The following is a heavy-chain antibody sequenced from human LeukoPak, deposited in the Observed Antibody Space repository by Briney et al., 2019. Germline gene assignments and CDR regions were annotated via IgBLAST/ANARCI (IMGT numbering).Heavy chain of an antibody. CDR3: AIRLVVTATREYFQH. Sequence: SETLSLTCTVSGASISSSSHYWGWIRQPPGKGPEWIGSIYYSGSTYYNPSLKSRVTISVDTSKNQFSLKLSSVTVADTATYYCAIRLVVTATREYFQHWGQGTLVTVSS. V-gene: IGHV4-39*01. CDR1: GASISSSSHY. J-gene: IGHJ1*01. D-gene: IGHD2-21*02. CDR2: IYYSGST.